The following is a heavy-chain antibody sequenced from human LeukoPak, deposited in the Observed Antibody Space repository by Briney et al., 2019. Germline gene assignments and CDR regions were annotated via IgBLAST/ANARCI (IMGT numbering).Heavy chain of an antibody. CDR2: IYPGDSET. J-gene: IGHJ4*02. CDR1: GYSFTSYW. Sequence: GESLKISCKGSGYSFTSYWIAWVRRMPGKGLEWMGLIYPGDSETRYSPSFQGQVTISADKSISTAYLQWTSLKASDTATYYCARPRGYNAYDSFDYWGQGTLVTVSS. CDR3: ARPRGYNAYDSFDY. V-gene: IGHV5-51*01. D-gene: IGHD5-12*01.